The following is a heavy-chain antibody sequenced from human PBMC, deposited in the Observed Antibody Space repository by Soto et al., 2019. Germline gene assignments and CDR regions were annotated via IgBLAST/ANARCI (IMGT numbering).Heavy chain of an antibody. CDR2: IYHSVST. D-gene: IGHD2-2*01. CDR1: GGSISSGGYS. V-gene: IGHV4-30-2*01. Sequence: QLQLKESGSGLVKPAQTLSLTCADSGGSISSGGYSWSWIRQPPGKGLEGIGYIYHSVSTYYNPSLTSRVTISVDRSKNQFSLELSSVTAADTAVYYCARVPDRCGQVTLVTVAS. J-gene: IGHJ5*02. CDR3: ARVPDR.